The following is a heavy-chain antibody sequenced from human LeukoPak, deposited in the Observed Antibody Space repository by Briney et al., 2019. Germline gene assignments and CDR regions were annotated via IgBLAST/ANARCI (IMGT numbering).Heavy chain of an antibody. Sequence: GGSLRLSCAASGFTFSSYAMSWVRQAPGKGLEGVSAISGSGGSTYYADSVKGRFTISRDNSKNTLYLQMNSLRAEDTAVYYCAKEMRYYDSSGYSQYYFDYWGQGTRVTVSS. CDR2: ISGSGGST. V-gene: IGHV3-23*01. J-gene: IGHJ4*02. CDR3: AKEMRYYDSSGYSQYYFDY. CDR1: GFTFSSYA. D-gene: IGHD3-22*01.